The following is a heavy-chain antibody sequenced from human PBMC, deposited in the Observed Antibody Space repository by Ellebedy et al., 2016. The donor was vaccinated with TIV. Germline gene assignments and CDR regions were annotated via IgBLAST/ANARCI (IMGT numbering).Heavy chain of an antibody. J-gene: IGHJ3*02. V-gene: IGHV3-23*01. CDR1: GFTFSSYA. D-gene: IGHD5-12*01. CDR3: AKLSQPQLLPDYRHAFDI. CDR2: LSVSGDTT. Sequence: GESLKISCAASGFTFSSYAMAWVRQAPGKGLAWVSSLSVSGDTTYYADSVKGRFTISRDNSKNTLTLHMNRLRAEDTAVYYCAKLSQPQLLPDYRHAFDIWGQGTMVTVSS.